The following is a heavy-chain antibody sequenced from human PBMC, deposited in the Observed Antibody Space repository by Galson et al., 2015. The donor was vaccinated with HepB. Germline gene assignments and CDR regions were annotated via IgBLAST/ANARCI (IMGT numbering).Heavy chain of an antibody. V-gene: IGHV1-18*01. J-gene: IGHJ3*02. Sequence: SVKVSCKASGYTFTSYGISWVRRAPGQGLEWMGWISAYNGNTNYAQKLQGRVTMTTDTSTSTAHMELRSLRSDDTAVYYCARVVDEPKPAVVVIAIGAFDIWGQGTMVTVSS. D-gene: IGHD2-21*01. CDR3: ARVVDEPKPAVVVIAIGAFDI. CDR1: GYTFTSYG. CDR2: ISAYNGNT.